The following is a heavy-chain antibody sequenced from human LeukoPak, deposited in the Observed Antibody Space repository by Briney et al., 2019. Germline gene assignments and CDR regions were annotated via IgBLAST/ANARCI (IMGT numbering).Heavy chain of an antibody. CDR3: ARHGGSYDFDY. D-gene: IGHD1-26*01. CDR1: GGSVSSNTYY. V-gene: IGHV4-61*01. Sequence: PSETLSLTCPVSGGSVSSNTYYWSWIRQPPGKGLEWIGYTHYSGSTNYNPSLKSRVTISVDTSKNQFSLKLSSLTAADTAVYYCARHGGSYDFDYWGQGTLVTVSS. J-gene: IGHJ4*02. CDR2: THYSGST.